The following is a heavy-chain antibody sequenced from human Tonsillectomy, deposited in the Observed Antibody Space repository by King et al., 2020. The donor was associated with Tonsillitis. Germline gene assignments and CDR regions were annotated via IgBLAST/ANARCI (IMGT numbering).Heavy chain of an antibody. Sequence: VQLVESGGGLVKPGGSLRLSFVASGFAIRDYYMNWIRQAPGKGLEWVSYISSGSTTIYYAFSVKGRFTISRDNPKNSLYLQLNSLRAEDTAVYYCASGNCSVTTCYTGGLDYWGQGALVTVSS. CDR1: GFAIRDYY. D-gene: IGHD2-2*02. CDR3: ASGNCSVTTCYTGGLDY. J-gene: IGHJ4*02. V-gene: IGHV3-11*01. CDR2: ISSGSTTI.